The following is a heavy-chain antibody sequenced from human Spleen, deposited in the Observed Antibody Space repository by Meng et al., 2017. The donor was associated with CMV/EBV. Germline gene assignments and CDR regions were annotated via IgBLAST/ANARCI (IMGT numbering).Heavy chain of an antibody. CDR2: VSRSGSTI. CDR3: ARLENNYYYGMDV. D-gene: IGHD1-1*01. CDR1: GFTFSSYE. Sequence: GESLKISCAASGFTFSSYEMNWVRQAPGKGLEWVAFVSRSGSTISYAGSVKGRFTISRDNAKNSLYLQMNSLTAEDTAVYFCARLENNYYYGMDVWGQGTTVTVSS. V-gene: IGHV3-48*03. J-gene: IGHJ6*02.